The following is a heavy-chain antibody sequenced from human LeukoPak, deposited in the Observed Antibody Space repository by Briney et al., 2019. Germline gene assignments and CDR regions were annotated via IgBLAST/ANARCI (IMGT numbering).Heavy chain of an antibody. CDR2: MNPNSGNT. V-gene: IGHV1-8*01. D-gene: IGHD1-1*01. J-gene: IGHJ5*02. CDR1: GYTFTTYD. Sequence: ASVRVSCKASGYTFTTYDINWVRQTTGHGLEWMGWMNPNSGNTGYAQRLQGRVTMTRDTSTSTVYMELSSLRSEDTAVYYCARDGNGANWFDPWGQGTLVTVSS. CDR3: ARDGNGANWFDP.